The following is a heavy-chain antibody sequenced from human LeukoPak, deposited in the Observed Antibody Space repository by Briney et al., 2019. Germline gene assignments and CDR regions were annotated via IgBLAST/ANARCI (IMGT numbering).Heavy chain of an antibody. D-gene: IGHD3-16*01. CDR3: ARSLSLGGYHFDY. CDR2: IASDGTI. CDR1: GFIVSGYE. V-gene: IGHV3-48*03. Sequence: PGGSLRLSCAASGFIVSGYEMNWVRQAPGKGREWVSFIASDGTIYYADSVRGRFTLSRDSAKNSLFLQMNSLRTEDTAVYYCARSLSLGGYHFDYWGQGTLVTVSS. J-gene: IGHJ4*02.